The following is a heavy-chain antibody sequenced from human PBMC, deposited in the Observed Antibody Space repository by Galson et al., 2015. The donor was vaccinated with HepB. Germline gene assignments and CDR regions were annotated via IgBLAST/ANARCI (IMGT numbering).Heavy chain of an antibody. Sequence: SVKVSCKASGGTFSSYAISWVRQAPGQGLEWMGGIIPIFGTANYAQKFQGRVTITADESTSTAYMELSSLRSEDTAVYYCVSGSIRFSGPYYYYMDVWGKGTTVTVSS. D-gene: IGHD3-3*01. V-gene: IGHV1-69*13. CDR3: VSGSIRFSGPYYYYMDV. J-gene: IGHJ6*03. CDR2: IIPIFGTA. CDR1: GGTFSSYA.